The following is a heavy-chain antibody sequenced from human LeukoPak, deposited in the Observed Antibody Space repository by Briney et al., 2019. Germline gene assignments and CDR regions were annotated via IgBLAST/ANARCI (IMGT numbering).Heavy chain of an antibody. J-gene: IGHJ3*02. Sequence: SETLSLTCTVSGGSISSYYWSWIRQPPGKGLEWIGYIYHSGSTYYNPSLKSRVTISVDRSKNQFSLKLSSVTAADTAVYYCARVKTIFGVVIGAFDIWGQGTMVTVSS. D-gene: IGHD3-3*01. V-gene: IGHV4-59*12. CDR3: ARVKTIFGVVIGAFDI. CDR1: GGSISSYY. CDR2: IYHSGST.